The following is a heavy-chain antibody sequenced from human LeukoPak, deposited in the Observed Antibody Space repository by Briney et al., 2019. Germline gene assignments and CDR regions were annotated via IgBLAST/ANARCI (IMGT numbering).Heavy chain of an antibody. CDR3: ARWDSYGYGFGHDY. J-gene: IGHJ4*02. Sequence: PGGSLRLSCAASGFTFSRYSMNWVRQAPGKGLEWVSSISSSSSYIYYADSVKGRFTISRDNAKNSLYLQMNSLRAEDTAVYYCARWDSYGYGFGHDYWGQGTLVTVSS. V-gene: IGHV3-21*01. D-gene: IGHD5-18*01. CDR2: ISSSSSYI. CDR1: GFTFSRYS.